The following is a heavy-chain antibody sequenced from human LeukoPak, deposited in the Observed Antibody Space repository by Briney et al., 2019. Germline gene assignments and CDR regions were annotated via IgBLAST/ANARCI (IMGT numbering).Heavy chain of an antibody. CDR3: AELGITMIGGV. Sequence: GGSLRLSCAASGFTFSKHWMSWVRQAPGKGLEWVANIKQDGSEKYYVDSVKGRFTISRDNAKNSLYLQMNSLRAEDTAVYYCAELGITMIGGVWGKGTTVTISS. V-gene: IGHV3-7*01. J-gene: IGHJ6*04. D-gene: IGHD3-10*02. CDR2: IKQDGSEK. CDR1: GFTFSKHW.